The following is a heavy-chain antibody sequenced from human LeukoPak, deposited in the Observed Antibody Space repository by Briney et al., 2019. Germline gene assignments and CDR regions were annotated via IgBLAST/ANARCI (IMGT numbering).Heavy chain of an antibody. J-gene: IGHJ4*02. CDR3: ARASTEGYSGYEFDY. Sequence: SETLSLTCTVSGGSISSSSYYWGWIRQPPGKGLEWIGSIYYSGSTYYNPSLKSRVTISVDTSKNQFSLKLSSVTAADTAVYYCARASTEGYSGYEFDYWGQGTLVTVSS. D-gene: IGHD5-12*01. V-gene: IGHV4-39*01. CDR2: IYYSGST. CDR1: GGSISSSSYY.